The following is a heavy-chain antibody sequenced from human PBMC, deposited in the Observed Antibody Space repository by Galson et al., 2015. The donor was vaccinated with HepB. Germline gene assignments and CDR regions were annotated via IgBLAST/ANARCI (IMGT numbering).Heavy chain of an antibody. V-gene: IGHV5-51*03. CDR3: ARGRGGSGWLFDY. Sequence: QSGAEVKKPGESLEISCKGSGYSFSGYWIGWVRQMPGKGLEWMGIIYPADSDTTYSPPFQGQVTISADKSITTAYLQWSSLKASDTAIYYCARGRGGSGWLFDYWGQGSLVTVSS. CDR1: GYSFSGYW. J-gene: IGHJ4*02. CDR2: IYPADSDT. D-gene: IGHD6-19*01.